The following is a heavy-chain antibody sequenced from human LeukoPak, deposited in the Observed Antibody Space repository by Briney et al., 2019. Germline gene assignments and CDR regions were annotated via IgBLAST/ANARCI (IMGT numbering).Heavy chain of an antibody. Sequence: SETLSLTCTVSGGSISSSSYYWGWIRQPPGKGLEWIGSIYYSGSTYYNPSLKSRVTISVDTSKNQFSLKLSSVTAADTAVYYCARLAGIAVDWGQGTLVTVSS. CDR2: IYYSGST. CDR1: GGSISSSSYY. V-gene: IGHV4-39*07. D-gene: IGHD6-19*01. J-gene: IGHJ4*02. CDR3: ARLAGIAVD.